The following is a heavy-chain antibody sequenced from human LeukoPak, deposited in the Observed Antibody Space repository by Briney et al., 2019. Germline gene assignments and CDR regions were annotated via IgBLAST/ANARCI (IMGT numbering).Heavy chain of an antibody. Sequence: GGSLRLSCAASGFTFSSHDMHWVRQTTGKGLEWVSGIGTAGDPYYLDSVKGRFTISRENAKNSLYLQMNSLRAGDTAVYYCARGRYSYGGGVDYWGQGTLVTVSS. V-gene: IGHV3-13*05. CDR3: ARGRYSYGGGVDY. CDR1: GFTFSSHD. J-gene: IGHJ4*02. CDR2: IGTAGDP. D-gene: IGHD5-18*01.